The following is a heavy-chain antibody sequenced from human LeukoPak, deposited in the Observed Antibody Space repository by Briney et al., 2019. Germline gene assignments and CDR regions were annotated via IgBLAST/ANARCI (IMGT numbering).Heavy chain of an antibody. Sequence: SETLSLTCTVSGGSISSRSYYWGWIRQPPGKGLEWIGSIYFSGSTFYNPTLKSRVTISVDTSKNQFSLKLSSVTAADTAVYYCARDQGTNYFDSSVLDAFDIWGQGTMVTVSS. CDR3: ARDQGTNYFDSSVLDAFDI. J-gene: IGHJ3*02. CDR1: GGSISSRSYY. V-gene: IGHV4-39*07. D-gene: IGHD3-22*01. CDR2: IYFSGST.